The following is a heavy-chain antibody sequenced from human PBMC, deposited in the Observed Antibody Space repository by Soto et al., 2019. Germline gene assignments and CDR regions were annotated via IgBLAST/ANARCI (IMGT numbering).Heavy chain of an antibody. V-gene: IGHV3-33*01. CDR1: GFTFSTYA. CDR2: IWYDGSNE. D-gene: IGHD3-10*01. CDR3: ARARVRGVPYFDY. Sequence: QVQLVESGGGVVQPGRSLRLSCAASGFTFSTYAMHWVRQAPGKGLERVAVIWYDGSNEYYADSVKGRFSISRDNSKNTMYLQMDSLRADDTAVYYCARARVRGVPYFDYWGQGTLVTVSS. J-gene: IGHJ4*02.